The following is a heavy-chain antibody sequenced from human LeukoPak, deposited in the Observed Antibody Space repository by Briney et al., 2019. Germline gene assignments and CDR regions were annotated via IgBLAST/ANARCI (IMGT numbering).Heavy chain of an antibody. D-gene: IGHD3-10*01. Sequence: SETLSLTCTVSGVCISTYFWSWIRQSPGKGLEWIGEINHSGSTNYNPSLKSRVTISVDTSKNQFSLKLSSVTAADTAVYYCARGRPGVLWFGELLRFDYWGQGTLVTVSS. J-gene: IGHJ4*02. CDR2: INHSGST. CDR1: GVCISTYF. V-gene: IGHV4-34*01. CDR3: ARGRPGVLWFGELLRFDY.